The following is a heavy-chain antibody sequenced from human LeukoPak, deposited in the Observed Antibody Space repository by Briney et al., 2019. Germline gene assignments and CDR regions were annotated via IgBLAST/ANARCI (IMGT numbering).Heavy chain of an antibody. D-gene: IGHD4-17*01. V-gene: IGHV3-23*01. CDR1: GFTFSSYA. Sequence: PGGSLRLSCAASGFTFSSYAMSWVRQAPGKGLEWVSAISGSGGSTYYADSVKGRFTISRDNSKNTLYLQMNSLRAEDTAVYYCARRGFGDYALDYWGQGSLVTVSS. J-gene: IGHJ4*02. CDR2: ISGSGGST. CDR3: ARRGFGDYALDY.